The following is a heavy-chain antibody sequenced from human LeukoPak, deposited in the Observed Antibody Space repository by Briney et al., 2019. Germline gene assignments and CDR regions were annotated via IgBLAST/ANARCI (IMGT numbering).Heavy chain of an antibody. CDR2: INPNSGGT. V-gene: IGHV1-2*06. D-gene: IGHD3-10*01. Sequence: ASVKVSCKASGYTFTGRYMHWVRQAPGQGLEWMGRINPNSGGTNYAQKFQGRVTMTRDTSISTAYMELSRLRSDDMAVYYCARRPMVRGVSLFGDDYWGQGTLVTVSS. J-gene: IGHJ4*02. CDR3: ARRPMVRGVSLFGDDY. CDR1: GYTFTGRY.